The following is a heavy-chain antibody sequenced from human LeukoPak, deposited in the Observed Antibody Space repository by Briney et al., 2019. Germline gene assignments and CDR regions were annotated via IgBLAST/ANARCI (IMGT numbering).Heavy chain of an antibody. D-gene: IGHD3-16*01. Sequence: PSETLSLTCTVSGGSISSYYWSWIRQPPGKGLEWIGYIYYSGSTDYNPSLKSRVTISVDTSKNQFSLKLSSVTAADTAVYYCAREGYYDGGTYHTWPDPWGQGTLVTVSS. CDR3: AREGYYDGGTYHTWPDP. V-gene: IGHV4-59*01. CDR1: GGSISSYY. CDR2: IYYSGST. J-gene: IGHJ5*02.